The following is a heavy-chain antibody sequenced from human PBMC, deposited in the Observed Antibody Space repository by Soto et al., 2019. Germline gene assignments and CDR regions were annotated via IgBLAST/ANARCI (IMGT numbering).Heavy chain of an antibody. V-gene: IGHV4-39*01. CDR2: MYYSEAT. J-gene: IGHJ4*02. CDR3: ARHAAYDSVWGKSDGSDY. D-gene: IGHD3-16*01. CDR1: GGSISSNSYY. Sequence: QLQLQESGPGLVKPSETLSLACTVSGGSISSNSYYWDWIRQPPGKGLEWIGSMYYSEATYHNPSLQSRATISVDTSKNEFSLHLSSVTAADTALYYCARHAAYDSVWGKSDGSDYWGQGTLVTVSS.